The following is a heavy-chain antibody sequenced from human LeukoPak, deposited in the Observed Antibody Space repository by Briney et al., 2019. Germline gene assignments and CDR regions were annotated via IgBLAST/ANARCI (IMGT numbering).Heavy chain of an antibody. CDR1: GYTFTGYY. V-gene: IGHV1-2*04. J-gene: IGHJ5*02. CDR2: INPNSGGT. Sequence: ASVKVSCKASGYTFTGYYMHWVRQAPGQGLGWMGWINPNSGGTNYAQKFQGWVTMTRDTSISTAYMELTRLRSDDTAVYYCARGYSSSWYVIGFDPWGQGTLVTVSS. D-gene: IGHD6-13*01. CDR3: ARGYSSSWYVIGFDP.